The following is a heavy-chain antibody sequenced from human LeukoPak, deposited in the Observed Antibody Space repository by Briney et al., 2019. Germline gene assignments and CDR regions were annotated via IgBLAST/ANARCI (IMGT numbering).Heavy chain of an antibody. CDR1: GLTFSSYG. CDR2: ISYDGSNK. D-gene: IGHD6-6*01. V-gene: IGHV3-30*18. J-gene: IGHJ4*02. CDR3: AKVGYSSSRRVELPFDY. Sequence: PGGSLRLSCAASGLTFSSYGMHWVRQAPGKGLEWVAVISYDGSNKYYADSVKGRFTISRDNSKNTLYLQMNSLRAEDTAVYYCAKVGYSSSRRVELPFDYWGQGTLVTVSS.